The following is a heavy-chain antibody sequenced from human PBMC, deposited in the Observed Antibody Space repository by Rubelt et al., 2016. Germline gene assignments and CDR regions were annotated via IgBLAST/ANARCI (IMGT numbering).Heavy chain of an antibody. CDR2: IDPSDSYI. CDR1: GYNFTTYW. J-gene: IGHJ4*02. CDR3: GRGNIWYPL. D-gene: IGHD6-13*01. V-gene: IGHV5-10-1*03. Sequence: EVQLVRSGAEVKKPGESLRISCKGSGYNFTTYWISWVRQTPGKGLEWMGRIDPSDSYINYSPSFPGHVTSSADKSSSTAYLQWSSLTASDTAMYYCGRGNIWYPLWGPGTLVPVSS.